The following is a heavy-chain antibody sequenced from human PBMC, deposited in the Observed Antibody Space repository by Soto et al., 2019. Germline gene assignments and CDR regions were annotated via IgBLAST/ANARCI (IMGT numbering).Heavy chain of an antibody. CDR3: ASRLSAFHLSITEPDYYYYGMDV. CDR1: GGTFSSYA. J-gene: IGHJ6*02. D-gene: IGHD3-10*01. CDR2: IIPIFGTA. Sequence: QVQLVQSGAEVKKPGSSVKVSCKASGGTFSSYAISWVRQAPGQGLEWMGGIIPIFGTANYAQKFQGRVTITAQESTSTAYMELSSLRSEDTAVHYCASRLSAFHLSITEPDYYYYGMDVWGQGTTVTLSS. V-gene: IGHV1-69*01.